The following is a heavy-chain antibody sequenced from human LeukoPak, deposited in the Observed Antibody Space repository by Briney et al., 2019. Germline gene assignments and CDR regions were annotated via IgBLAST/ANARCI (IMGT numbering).Heavy chain of an antibody. CDR1: GGSIRSYY. V-gene: IGHV4-34*01. J-gene: IGHJ5*02. CDR3: ARGVIAVAGTGNWFDP. Sequence: SETLSLTCTVSGGSIRSYYWNWIRQPPGKGLEWIGEINHSGSTNYNPSLKSRVTISVDTSKNQFSLKLSSVTAADTAVYYCARGVIAVAGTGNWFDPWGQGTLVTVSS. CDR2: INHSGST. D-gene: IGHD6-19*01.